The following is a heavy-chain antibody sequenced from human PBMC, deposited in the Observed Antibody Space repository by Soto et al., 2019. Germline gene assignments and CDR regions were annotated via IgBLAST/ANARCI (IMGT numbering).Heavy chain of an antibody. CDR3: ARRCSGGSCPFDY. V-gene: IGHV4-39*01. CDR2: IYYSGST. J-gene: IGHJ4*02. D-gene: IGHD2-15*01. CDR1: GGSISSSSYY. Sequence: SETLSLTCTVSGGSISSSSYYWGWIRQPPGKGLEWIGSIYYSGSTYYNPSLKSRVTISVDTSKNQFSLKLSSMTAADTAVYYCARRCSGGSCPFDYWGQGTLVTVSS.